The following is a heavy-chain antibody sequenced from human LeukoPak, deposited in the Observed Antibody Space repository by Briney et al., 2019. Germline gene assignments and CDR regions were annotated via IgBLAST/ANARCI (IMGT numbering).Heavy chain of an antibody. CDR3: ARQVVRGVQLFDY. D-gene: IGHD3-10*01. CDR2: IYYSGST. V-gene: IGHV4-39*01. J-gene: IGHJ4*02. Sequence: PSETLSLTCTVSGGSISSSSYYWGWIRQPPGKGLEWIGSIYYSGSTYYNPSLKSRVTISVDTSKNQFSLKLSSVTAADTAVYYCARQVVRGVQLFDYWGQGTLVTVSS. CDR1: GGSISSSSYY.